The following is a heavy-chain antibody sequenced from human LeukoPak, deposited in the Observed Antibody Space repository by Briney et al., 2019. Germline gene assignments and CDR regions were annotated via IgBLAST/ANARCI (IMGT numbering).Heavy chain of an antibody. CDR2: IYSTGSA. CDR1: GGTLSSYY. J-gene: IGHJ4*02. Sequence: SETLSLTCTVSGGTLSSYYWSWIRQPPGKGLEWIGYIYSTGSANYNPSLKSRVTLSVDTAKNQFSLKLNSVTAADTAVYYCARMGGYSGYATHWGQGTLVTVSS. CDR3: ARMGGYSGYATH. D-gene: IGHD5-12*01. V-gene: IGHV4-59*08.